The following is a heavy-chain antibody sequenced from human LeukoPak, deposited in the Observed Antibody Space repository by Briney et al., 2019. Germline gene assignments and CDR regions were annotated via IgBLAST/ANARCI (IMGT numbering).Heavy chain of an antibody. CDR1: GFTFINAW. CDR2: IKSKTDGGTT. V-gene: IGHV3-15*01. CDR3: TTGGSSGWYWYFDY. D-gene: IGHD6-19*01. J-gene: IGHJ4*02. Sequence: GGSLRLSCTASGFTFINAWMAWVHQAPGKGLEWVGRIKSKTDGGTTDYAAPVKGRFTISRDDSKNTLYLQMNSLKTEDTAVYYCTTGGSSGWYWYFDYWGQGTPVTVSS.